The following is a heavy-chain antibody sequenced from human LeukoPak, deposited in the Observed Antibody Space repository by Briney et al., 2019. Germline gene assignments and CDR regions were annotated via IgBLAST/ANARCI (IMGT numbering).Heavy chain of an antibody. CDR1: GFTFSSYA. CDR3: ATERRQYFDY. CDR2: ISYDGSNK. Sequence: GGSLRLSCAASGFTFSSYAMHWVRQAPGKGLEWVAVISYDGSNKYYADSVKGRFTISRDNRRNSLFLQMNSLTTEDTALYYCATERRQYFDYWGQGSLVTVSS. V-gene: IGHV3-30-3*01. J-gene: IGHJ4*02.